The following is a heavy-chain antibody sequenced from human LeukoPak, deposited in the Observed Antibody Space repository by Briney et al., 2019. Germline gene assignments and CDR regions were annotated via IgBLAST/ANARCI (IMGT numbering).Heavy chain of an antibody. CDR3: ARVRGGYFDY. J-gene: IGHJ4*02. Sequence: SQTLSLTCAVSGFTVYTTSVNWHWIRQSPSRGLEWLGRTYYRSKWYNDCAVSVKSRITFNPDTSKNQFSRQLNSVTPEDTAGYYRARVRGGYFDYWGQGTLVTVSS. CDR1: GFTVYTTSVN. V-gene: IGHV6-1*01. CDR2: TYYRSKWYN.